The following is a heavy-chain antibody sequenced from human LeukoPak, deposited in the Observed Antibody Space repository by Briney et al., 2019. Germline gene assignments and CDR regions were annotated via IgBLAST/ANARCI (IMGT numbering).Heavy chain of an antibody. V-gene: IGHV3-64*01. Sequence: GGSPRLSCAASGFTFSSYAMHWVRQAPGKGLEYVSAISSNGGSTYYANSVKGRFTISRDNSKNTLYLQMGSLRAEDMAVYYCARDQSTPITRGAFDIWGQGTMVTVSS. CDR3: ARDQSTPITRGAFDI. CDR1: GFTFSSYA. CDR2: ISSNGGST. D-gene: IGHD5-12*01. J-gene: IGHJ3*02.